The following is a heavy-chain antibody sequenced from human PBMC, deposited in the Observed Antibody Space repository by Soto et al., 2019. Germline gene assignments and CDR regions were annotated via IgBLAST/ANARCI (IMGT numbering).Heavy chain of an antibody. Sequence: ASVKVSCKASRYSFTTYALHWVRQAPGQRLEWMGWINAGNGDTKYSEKFQGRVTITRDTSANTAYMELSSLRSEDTAVYYCARGIPRGYSYGSYYFDYWGQGTLVTVSS. CDR2: INAGNGDT. J-gene: IGHJ4*02. CDR1: RYSFTTYA. V-gene: IGHV1-3*01. D-gene: IGHD5-18*01. CDR3: ARGIPRGYSYGSYYFDY.